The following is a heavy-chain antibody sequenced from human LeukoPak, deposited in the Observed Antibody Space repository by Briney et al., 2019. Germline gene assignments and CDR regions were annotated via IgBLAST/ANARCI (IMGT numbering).Heavy chain of an antibody. CDR2: TYYRPKFNT. V-gene: IGHV6-1*01. CDR1: GDSLSNNNVA. J-gene: IGHJ4*02. D-gene: IGHD3-16*01. CDR3: GSHSSFDY. Sequence: SQTLSLTCAISGDSLSNNNVAWNWIRQSPSRGLEWLGRTYYRPKFNTDYAVSVKSRIAISSDTSKNQFSLQLNSVTPEDTGDCARGSHSSFDYWGQGTLVTVSS.